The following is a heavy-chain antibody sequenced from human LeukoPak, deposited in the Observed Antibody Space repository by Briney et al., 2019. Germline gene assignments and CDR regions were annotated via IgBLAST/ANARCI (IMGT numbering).Heavy chain of an antibody. Sequence: SETLSLTCTVSGGSISSYYWSWIRQPPGKGLEWIGYIYYSGSTNYNPPLKSRVTISVDTSKNQFSLKLSSVTAADTAVYYCARGFGSGSYPVDPWGQGTLVTVSS. CDR1: GGSISSYY. D-gene: IGHD3-10*01. CDR3: ARGFGSGSYPVDP. J-gene: IGHJ5*02. V-gene: IGHV4-59*01. CDR2: IYYSGST.